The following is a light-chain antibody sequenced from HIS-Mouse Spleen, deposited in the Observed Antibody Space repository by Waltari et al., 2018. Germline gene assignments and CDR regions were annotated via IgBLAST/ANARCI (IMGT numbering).Light chain of an antibody. CDR1: SRYVGGYNY. Sequence: QSALTQPPSASGSPGQSVPIPCTGPSRYVGGYNYVSWYQQHPGKAPKLMIYEVSKRPSGVPDRFSGSKSGNTASLTVSGLQAEDEADYYCSSYAGSNNYVFGTGTKVTVL. V-gene: IGLV2-8*01. CDR2: EVS. CDR3: SSYAGSNNYV. J-gene: IGLJ1*01.